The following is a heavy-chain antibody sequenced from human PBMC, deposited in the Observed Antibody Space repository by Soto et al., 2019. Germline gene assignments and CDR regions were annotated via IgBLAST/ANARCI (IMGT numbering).Heavy chain of an antibody. CDR1: GLTVRSNY. V-gene: IGHV3-53*02. D-gene: IGHD6-19*01. CDR2: IFSGGNT. Sequence: EVQLVETGGGLIQPGGSLRLSCAASGLTVRSNYMSWVRQAPGKGLEWVSLIFSGGNTYYADSVKGRFTISRDNSKNMVYLQMNSLRAEDTAVYYCAGEVGSGGWYYYYFGMDAWGQGTTVTVSS. J-gene: IGHJ6*02. CDR3: AGEVGSGGWYYYYFGMDA.